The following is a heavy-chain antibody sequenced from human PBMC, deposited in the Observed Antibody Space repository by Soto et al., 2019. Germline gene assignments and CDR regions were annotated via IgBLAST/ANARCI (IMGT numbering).Heavy chain of an antibody. CDR2: ISYDGSNK. CDR3: AKDFRPNYYYYYMDV. Sequence: QEQLVESGGGVVQPGRSLRLSCAASGFTFSSYGMHWVRQAPGKGLEWVAVISYDGSNKYYADSVEGRFTISRDNSKNTLYLQMNSLRAEDTAVFYCAKDFRPNYYYYYMDVWGKGTTVTVSS. CDR1: GFTFSSYG. V-gene: IGHV3-30*18. J-gene: IGHJ6*03.